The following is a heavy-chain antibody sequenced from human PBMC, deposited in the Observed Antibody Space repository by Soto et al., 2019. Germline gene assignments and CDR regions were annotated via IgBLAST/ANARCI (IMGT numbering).Heavy chain of an antibody. CDR3: ARLGAFVQALDS. CDR1: GASISPNY. J-gene: IGHJ4*02. CDR2: IYFAGPT. Sequence: QVQLEESGPGLVKPSETLSLTCTVSGASISPNYWSWIRQPPGKGLAWIGYIYFAGPTTYNPSLRSRVSMSVDTSANHFSLNLTSVTAADTAIYYCARLGAFVQALDSWGQGTLVTVSS. V-gene: IGHV4-59*08. D-gene: IGHD3-16*01.